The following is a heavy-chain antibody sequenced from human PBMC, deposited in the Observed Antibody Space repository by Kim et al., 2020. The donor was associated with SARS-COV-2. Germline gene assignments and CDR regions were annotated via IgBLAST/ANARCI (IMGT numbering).Heavy chain of an antibody. V-gene: IGHV3-66*02. D-gene: IGHD3-9*01. CDR3: ARANYDILTARDYGMDV. Sequence: GGSLRLSCAASGFTVSSNYMSWVRQAPGKGLEWVSVIYSGGSTYYADSVKGRFTISRDNSKNTLYLQMNSLRAEDTAVYYCARANYDILTARDYGMDVWGQGTTVTVSS. J-gene: IGHJ6*02. CDR2: IYSGGST. CDR1: GFTVSSNY.